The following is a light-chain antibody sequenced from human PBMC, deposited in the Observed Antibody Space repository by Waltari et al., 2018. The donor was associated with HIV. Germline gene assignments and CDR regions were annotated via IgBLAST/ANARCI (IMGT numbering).Light chain of an antibody. CDR3: QQHYSTPHT. J-gene: IGKJ2*01. Sequence: DIVMTHSPDSLAVSLGERATINCKSSQSALYSSNNKNYLAWYQQTPGQLPRLLTYWASTRESGVPDRFSCSGSGTDFTLAISSLQAEDVAVYYCQQHYSTPHTFGQGTKLEIK. V-gene: IGKV4-1*01. CDR1: QSALYSSNNKNY. CDR2: WAS.